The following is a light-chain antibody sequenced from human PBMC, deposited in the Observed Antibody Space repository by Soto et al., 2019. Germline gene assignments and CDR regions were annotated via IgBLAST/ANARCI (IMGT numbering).Light chain of an antibody. Sequence: EIVMTQSPATLSVSPGETATLSCRASQSVSSNLAWYQQKPDQAPRLLIYGASTRATGIPARFSGSGSGTEFTLAISSRQSEDFAVYSCEQYNNWPPYTFGEGTKLEIK. CDR1: QSVSSN. CDR3: EQYNNWPPYT. V-gene: IGKV3-15*01. J-gene: IGKJ2*01. CDR2: GAS.